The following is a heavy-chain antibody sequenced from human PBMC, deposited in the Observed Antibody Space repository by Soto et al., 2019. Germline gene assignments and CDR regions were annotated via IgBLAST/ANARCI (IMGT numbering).Heavy chain of an antibody. V-gene: IGHV4-39*01. D-gene: IGHD2-8*01. CDR2: IYYSGST. CDR3: ASSTVRSNWYFDY. J-gene: IGHJ4*02. Sequence: ASETLSLTCTVSGGSISNSSYYWGWIRQPPGKGLEYIGSIYYSGSTYYNPSLKSRVTISVDTSKNQFSLKLSSVTAADTAVYYCASSTVRSNWYFDYWGQGTLVTVSS. CDR1: GGSISNSSYY.